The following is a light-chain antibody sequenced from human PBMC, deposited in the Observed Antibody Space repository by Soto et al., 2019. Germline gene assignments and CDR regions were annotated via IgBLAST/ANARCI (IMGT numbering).Light chain of an antibody. CDR3: LQDFDYPWT. V-gene: IGKV1-6*01. CDR2: GSS. CDR1: HDIRRD. J-gene: IGKJ1*01. Sequence: AIQLTQSPSSLSASLGDSVTITCRASHDIRRDLSWFQQRPGKAPKILIYGSSDLQSGVPSRFSGSGSGTDFSLTIISLQPEDFATYFCLQDFDYPWTFGQGTKV.